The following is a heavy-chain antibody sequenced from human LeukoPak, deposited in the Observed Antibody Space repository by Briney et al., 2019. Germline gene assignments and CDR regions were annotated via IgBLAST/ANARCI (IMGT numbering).Heavy chain of an antibody. J-gene: IGHJ4*02. CDR2: IYSGGST. V-gene: IGHV3-53*01. CDR3: VRGGYGPDY. D-gene: IGHD5-12*01. CDR1: GFTVSSNY. Sequence: PGGSLRLSCAASGFTVSSNYMSWVRQAPGKGLEWVSVIYSGGSTYYADSVKGRFTISRDNAKNSLYLQMSSLRADDTAMYYCVRGGYGPDYWGQGTLVTVSS.